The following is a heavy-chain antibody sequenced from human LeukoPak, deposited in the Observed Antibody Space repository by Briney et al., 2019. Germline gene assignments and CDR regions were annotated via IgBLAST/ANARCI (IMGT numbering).Heavy chain of an antibody. CDR1: GFTFSSYA. Sequence: NPGGSLRLSCAASGFTFSSYAMNWVRQAPGKGLEWIGSIYYSGSTYYNPPLKSRVTISVDTSKNQFSLKLSSVTAADTAVYYCARQTVLWFGESRSKGFDYWGQGTLVTVSS. D-gene: IGHD3-10*01. CDR2: IYYSGST. CDR3: ARQTVLWFGESRSKGFDY. V-gene: IGHV4-39*01. J-gene: IGHJ4*02.